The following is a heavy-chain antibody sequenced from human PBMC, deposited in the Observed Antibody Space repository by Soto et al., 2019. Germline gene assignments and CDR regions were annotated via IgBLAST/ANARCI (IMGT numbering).Heavy chain of an antibody. CDR1: GFTFSSYS. CDR3: AREYVRGSTIFGVVAFDI. D-gene: IGHD3-3*01. V-gene: IGHV3-21*01. Sequence: EVQLVESGGGLVKPGGSLRLSCAASGFTFSSYSMNWVRQAPGKGLEWVSSISSSSSYIYYADSVKGRFTISRDNAKNSLYLQMNSLRAEDTAVYYCAREYVRGSTIFGVVAFDIWGQGTMVTVSS. J-gene: IGHJ3*02. CDR2: ISSSSSYI.